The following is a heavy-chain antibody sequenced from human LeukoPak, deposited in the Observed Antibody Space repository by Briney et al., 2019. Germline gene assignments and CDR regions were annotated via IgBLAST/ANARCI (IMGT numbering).Heavy chain of an antibody. J-gene: IGHJ4*02. CDR3: AKGLRYFDWYDY. Sequence: GGSLRLSCAASGFTFSNYAMNWVRQAPGKGLQWVSTISGSGVSTYFADSVKGRFTVSRGNSKNTLYLQMNSLRAEDTAVYYCAKGLRYFDWYDYWGQGTLVTVSS. D-gene: IGHD3-9*01. CDR1: GFTFSNYA. V-gene: IGHV3-23*01. CDR2: ISGSGVST.